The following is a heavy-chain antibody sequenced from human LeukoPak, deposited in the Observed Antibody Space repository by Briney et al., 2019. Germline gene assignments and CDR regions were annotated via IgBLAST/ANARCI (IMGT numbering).Heavy chain of an antibody. CDR3: ARDRAGGFAFDI. D-gene: IGHD2-8*02. Sequence: GGSLRLSCAASGFSFSNYVVHWVRQAPGKGLEYVSAIMPNGETRGYANSMKGRFTISRDNSKNTLYLQMGSLRAEDMAIYYCARDRAGGFAFDIWGQGTLVTVSS. J-gene: IGHJ3*02. V-gene: IGHV3-64*01. CDR2: IMPNGETR. CDR1: GFSFSNYV.